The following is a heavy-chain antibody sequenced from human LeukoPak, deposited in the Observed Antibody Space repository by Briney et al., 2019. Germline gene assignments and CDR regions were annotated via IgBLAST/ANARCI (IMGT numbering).Heavy chain of an antibody. CDR3: ARAGRGXISDGXXXFDY. CDR1: GYTFSTYG. CDR2: ISAYNGNT. V-gene: IGHV1-18*01. D-gene: IGHD3-10*01. Sequence: ASVKVSCKASGYTFSTYGITWVRQAPGQGLEWMGWISAYNGNTNYAQNFQGRVTMTTDTSTSTAYMELSSLTSDDTAVYYCARAGRGXISDGXXXFDYWGQGTLVTVSS. J-gene: IGHJ4*02.